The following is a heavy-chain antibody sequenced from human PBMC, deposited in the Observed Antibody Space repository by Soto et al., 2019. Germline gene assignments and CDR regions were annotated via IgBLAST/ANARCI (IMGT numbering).Heavy chain of an antibody. V-gene: IGHV4-31*03. Sequence: SETLSLTCTVSGGSISSGGYYWYWIRQHPGKGLEWIGYIYYSGTTYYNPSLKSRVTISVDTSKNQFSLKLISVTAADTAVYYCSASCVACGGFNYYGMDVWGQGTTVTVSS. CDR1: GGSISSGGYY. CDR2: IYYSGTT. D-gene: IGHD2-21*01. J-gene: IGHJ6*02. CDR3: SASCVACGGFNYYGMDV.